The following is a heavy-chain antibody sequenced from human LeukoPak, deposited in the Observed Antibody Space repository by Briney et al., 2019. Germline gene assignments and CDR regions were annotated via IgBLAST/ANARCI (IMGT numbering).Heavy chain of an antibody. Sequence: ASVKVSCKASGYTFTSYDINWVRQATGQGLEWMGWMNPNSGNTGYAQKFQGRVTMTRNTSISTAYMELSSLRSEDTAVYYCASSPVEMVTPYYYYGMDVWGQGTTVTVSS. J-gene: IGHJ6*02. CDR1: GYTFTSYD. V-gene: IGHV1-8*01. D-gene: IGHD4-23*01. CDR2: MNPNSGNT. CDR3: ASSPVEMVTPYYYYGMDV.